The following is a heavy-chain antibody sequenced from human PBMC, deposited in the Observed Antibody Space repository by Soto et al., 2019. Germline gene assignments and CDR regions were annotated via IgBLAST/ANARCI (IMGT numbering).Heavy chain of an antibody. J-gene: IGHJ5*02. CDR2: ISGSGGST. D-gene: IGHD3-3*01. CDR1: GFTFSSYA. CDR3: AKAGEIRFLEWFPHWFDP. Sequence: PGGSLRLSCAASGFTFSSYAMSWVRQAPGKGLEWVSAISGSGGSTYYADSVKGRFTISRDNSKNTLYLQMNSLRAEDTAVYYCAKAGEIRFLEWFPHWFDPWGQGTLVTVSS. V-gene: IGHV3-23*01.